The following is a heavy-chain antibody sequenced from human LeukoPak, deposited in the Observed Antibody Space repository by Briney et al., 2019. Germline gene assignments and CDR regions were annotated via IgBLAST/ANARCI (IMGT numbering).Heavy chain of an antibody. CDR1: GFTFDDYA. D-gene: IGHD2-2*01. CDR2: INWSGGST. V-gene: IGHV3-20*04. CDR3: ARDPNAYCSSTSCYYFDY. J-gene: IGHJ4*02. Sequence: GGSLRLSCAASGFTFDDYAMSWVRQAPGKGLEWVSVINWSGGSTGYADSVKGRFTISRDNARNSLYLQMNSLRAEDTALYYCARDPNAYCSSTSCYYFDYWGQGTLVTVSS.